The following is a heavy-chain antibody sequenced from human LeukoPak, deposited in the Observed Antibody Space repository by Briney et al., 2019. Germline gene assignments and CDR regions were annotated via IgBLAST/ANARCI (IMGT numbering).Heavy chain of an antibody. CDR1: GGSISSYY. CDR3: ARVGTVGATLDY. J-gene: IGHJ4*02. CDR2: IYYSGST. Sequence: PSQTLSLTCTVSGGSISSYYWSWIRQPPGKGLEWIGYIYYSGSTNYNPSLKSRVTISVDTSKNQFSLKLSSVTAADTAVYYCARVGTVGATLDYWGQGTLVTVSS. D-gene: IGHD1-26*01. V-gene: IGHV4-59*01.